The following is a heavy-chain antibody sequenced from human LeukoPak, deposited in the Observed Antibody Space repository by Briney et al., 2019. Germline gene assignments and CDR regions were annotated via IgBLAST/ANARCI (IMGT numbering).Heavy chain of an antibody. D-gene: IGHD1-1*01. CDR1: GFTFSNYG. CDR3: ARDGPTYRDGLDV. V-gene: IGHV3-33*01. Sequence: GGSLRLSCAASGFTFSNYGMHWVRQAPGKGLEWVTFIWYDGSDKYYADSVKGRFTISRDNSKNTLYPQLNSLRADDTAVYYCARDGPTYRDGLDVWGLGTTVTVSS. CDR2: IWYDGSDK. J-gene: IGHJ6*02.